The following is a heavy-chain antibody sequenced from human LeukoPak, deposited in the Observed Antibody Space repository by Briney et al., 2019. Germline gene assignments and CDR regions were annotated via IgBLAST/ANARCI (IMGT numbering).Heavy chain of an antibody. Sequence: GGSLRLSCAASGFTFSSYEMNWVRQAPGKGLEWVSYISSSGGTMYYADSVKGRFTISRDNAKNSLYLQMNSLRAEDTAVYYCARIPTRLAHFDYWGQGTLVTVSS. CDR3: ARIPTRLAHFDY. V-gene: IGHV3-48*03. D-gene: IGHD2-15*01. CDR2: ISSSGGTM. CDR1: GFTFSSYE. J-gene: IGHJ4*02.